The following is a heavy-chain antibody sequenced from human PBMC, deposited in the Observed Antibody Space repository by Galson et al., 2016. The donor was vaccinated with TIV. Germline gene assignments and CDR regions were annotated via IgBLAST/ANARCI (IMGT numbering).Heavy chain of an antibody. CDR1: GGSFSSYV. D-gene: IGHD5-18*01. CDR3: AKDRNTAMDTYYWYYGMDV. CDR2: IIPLFSTA. J-gene: IGHJ6*02. Sequence: SVKVSCKASGGSFSSYVISWVRQAPGQGLEWMGGIIPLFSTANYAQKSQGRVTTTADESPSTAYMELSSLRSEDTAIYYCAKDRNTAMDTYYWYYGMDVWGQGTTVTVSS. V-gene: IGHV1-69*13.